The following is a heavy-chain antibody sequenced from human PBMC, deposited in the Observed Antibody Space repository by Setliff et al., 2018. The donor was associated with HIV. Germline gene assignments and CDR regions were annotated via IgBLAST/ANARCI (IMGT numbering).Heavy chain of an antibody. D-gene: IGHD6-19*01. V-gene: IGHV3-73*01. J-gene: IGHJ1*01. CDR1: GFAFVGAE. CDR2: IRNKFNSLAT. CDR3: ATKVRVPGSSLDS. Sequence: GGSLSLSCAASGFAFVGAEIHWVRQASGKGLEWVGRIRNKFNSLATQYGESLEGRFTISRDDSKNTAYLQMRSLKTDDTAVYFCATKVRVPGSSLDSWGPGSLVTVSS.